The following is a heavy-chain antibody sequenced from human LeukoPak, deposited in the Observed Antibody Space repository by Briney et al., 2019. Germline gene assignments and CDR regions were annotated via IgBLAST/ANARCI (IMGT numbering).Heavy chain of an antibody. V-gene: IGHV3-21*03. D-gene: IGHD3-9*01. CDR1: GFTFSGYS. CDR3: TRDIDDVLTGDAAFDV. CDR2: ITSSGSSM. J-gene: IGHJ3*01. Sequence: GGSLRLSCAGSGFTFSGYSLNWVRQAPGKGLEWVSSITSSGSSMYYADSVKGRFTISRDNAESSVYLQMNSLRVDDTGLYYCTRDIDDVLTGDAAFDVWGQGTVVTISS.